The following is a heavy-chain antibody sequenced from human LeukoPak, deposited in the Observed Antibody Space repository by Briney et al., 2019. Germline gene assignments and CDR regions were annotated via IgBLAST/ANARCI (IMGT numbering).Heavy chain of an antibody. J-gene: IGHJ6*03. Sequence: ASVKVSCKASGYTFTGYYMHWVRQAPGQGLEWMGWINPNSGGTNYAQKFQGRVTMTRDTSISTAYMELSRLRSDDTAVYYCARYGYSGYDWSKGYYYYMDVWGKGTTVTVSS. CDR2: INPNSGGT. D-gene: IGHD5-12*01. CDR1: GYTFTGYY. CDR3: ARYGYSGYDWSKGYYYYMDV. V-gene: IGHV1-2*02.